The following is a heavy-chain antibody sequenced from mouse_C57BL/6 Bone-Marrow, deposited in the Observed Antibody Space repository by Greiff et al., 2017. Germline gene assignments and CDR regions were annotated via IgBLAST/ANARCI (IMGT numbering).Heavy chain of an antibody. D-gene: IGHD1-1*01. Sequence: VQLQQPGAELVKPGASVKLSCKASGYTFTSYWMHWVKQRPGRGLEWIGRIDPNSGGTKYNEKFKSKATLTVDKPSRTAYMQLSSLPSEDSAVYDCARMTAWSYSWLAYWGQGTLGTVSA. CDR3: ARMTAWSYSWLAY. J-gene: IGHJ3*01. V-gene: IGHV1-72*01. CDR1: GYTFTSYW. CDR2: IDPNSGGT.